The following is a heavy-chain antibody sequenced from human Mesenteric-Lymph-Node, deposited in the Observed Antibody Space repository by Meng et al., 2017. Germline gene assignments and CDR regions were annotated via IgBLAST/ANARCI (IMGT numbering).Heavy chain of an antibody. CDR1: GYTFTSYG. D-gene: IGHD3-3*01. Sequence: QLQLVQSGTYVEKPEASVQVSCQASGYTFTSYGISWVRQAPGQGLEWMGWISAYNGNTNYAQKLQGRVTMTTDTSTSTAYMELRSLRSDDTAVYYCARGGPNDFWSGYLDYWGQGTLVTVSS. V-gene: IGHV1-18*01. CDR3: ARGGPNDFWSGYLDY. J-gene: IGHJ4*02. CDR2: ISAYNGNT.